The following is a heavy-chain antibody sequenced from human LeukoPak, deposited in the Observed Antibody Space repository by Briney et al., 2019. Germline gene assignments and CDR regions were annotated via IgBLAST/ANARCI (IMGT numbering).Heavy chain of an antibody. J-gene: IGHJ5*02. Sequence: PSETLSLTCTVSGGSISSYYWSWIRQPPGKGLEWIGYIYYSGSTSYSPSPTSRVTISADTSRNQFSLKLISVTAADTAVYYCARCIGSSSFARWFDPWGQGTLVTVSS. D-gene: IGHD6-6*01. V-gene: IGHV4-59*01. CDR3: ARCIGSSSFARWFDP. CDR1: GGSISSYY. CDR2: IYYSGST.